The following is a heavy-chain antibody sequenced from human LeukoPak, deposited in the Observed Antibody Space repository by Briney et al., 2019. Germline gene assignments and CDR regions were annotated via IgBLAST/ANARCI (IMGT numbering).Heavy chain of an antibody. CDR1: AVSFSGNY. J-gene: IGHJ5*02. V-gene: IGHV4-34*01. CDR2: TNNGGRT. D-gene: IGHD3-22*01. CDR3: ARGNYYDRSGYYFNHWFDP. Sequence: NPSETLSLTCAVYAVSFSGNYWSWLRQPPGKGREWSGETNNGGRTNYNQSRTSRVTISVDTSKNQSSMKLSSVSAEDTAVYYCARGNYYDRSGYYFNHWFDPWGQGTLVTVSS.